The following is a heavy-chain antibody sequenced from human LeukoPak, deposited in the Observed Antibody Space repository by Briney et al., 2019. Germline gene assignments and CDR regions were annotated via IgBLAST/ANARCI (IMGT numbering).Heavy chain of an antibody. CDR1: GFTFSSYA. J-gene: IGHJ4*02. CDR2: ISSNGGST. D-gene: IGHD4-17*01. CDR3: ARGSFIYGDLDY. V-gene: IGHV3-64*01. Sequence: PGGSLRLSCAASGFTFSSYAMHWVRQAPGKGLEYVSAISSNGGSTYYANSVKGRFTISRDNSKNTLYLQMGSLRAEDMAVYYCARGSFIYGDLDYWGQGTLVTVSS.